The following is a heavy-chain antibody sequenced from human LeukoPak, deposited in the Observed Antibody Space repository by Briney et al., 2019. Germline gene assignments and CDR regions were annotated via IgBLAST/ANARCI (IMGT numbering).Heavy chain of an antibody. D-gene: IGHD6-13*01. CDR1: GFTFSSYG. V-gene: IGHV3-30*02. J-gene: IGHJ4*02. CDR2: IRYDGSNK. Sequence: GGSLRLSCAASGFTFSSYGMHWVRQAPGKGLEWVAFIRYDGSNKYYADSVKGRFTISRDNSKNTLYLQMNSLRAEDTAVYYCAKMAAAGEFDYWGQGTLVTVSS. CDR3: AKMAAAGEFDY.